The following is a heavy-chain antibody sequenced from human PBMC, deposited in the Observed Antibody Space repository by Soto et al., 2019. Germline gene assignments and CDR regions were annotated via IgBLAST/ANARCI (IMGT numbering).Heavy chain of an antibody. J-gene: IGHJ6*02. V-gene: IGHV1-69*08. Sequence: QVQLVQSGAEVKKPGSSVKVSCKASGGTFSRYSITCVRQAPGHGLEWIGRIIPIFGIPTYAQKFQGRVTITADESTSTAYMELSSLRCDDTAVYYCAREDRDRETGLVPGAIDGMDVWGQGTTVTVSS. CDR2: IIPIFGIP. CDR1: GGTFSRYS. D-gene: IGHD2-2*01. CDR3: AREDRDRETGLVPGAIDGMDV.